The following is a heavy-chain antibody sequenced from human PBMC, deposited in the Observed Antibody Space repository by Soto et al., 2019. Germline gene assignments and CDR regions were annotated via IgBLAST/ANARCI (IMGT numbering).Heavy chain of an antibody. CDR1: GGSVSSYY. V-gene: IGHV4-59*02. D-gene: IGHD5-12*01. Sequence: PSETLSLTCTVSGGSVSSYYWSWIRQPPGKGLEWIGYIYCSGSTNYNPSRKSRVTISVDTSKNQFSLKLSSVTAADTAVYYCAREARWLQFFDAFDIWGQGTMVTVSS. CDR3: AREARWLQFFDAFDI. CDR2: IYCSGST. J-gene: IGHJ3*02.